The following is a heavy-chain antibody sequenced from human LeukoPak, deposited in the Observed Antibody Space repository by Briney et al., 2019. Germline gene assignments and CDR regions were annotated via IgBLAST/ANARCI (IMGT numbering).Heavy chain of an antibody. D-gene: IGHD6-19*01. CDR3: ARGLGAGTEHAFDY. CDR2: INHSGST. Sequence: SETLSLTCTVSGGSISSSSYYWSWIRQPPGKGLEWIGEINHSGSTNYNPSLKSRVTISVDTSKNQFSLKLSSVTAADTAVYYCARGLGAGTEHAFDYWGQGTLVTVSS. J-gene: IGHJ4*02. V-gene: IGHV4-39*07. CDR1: GGSISSSSYY.